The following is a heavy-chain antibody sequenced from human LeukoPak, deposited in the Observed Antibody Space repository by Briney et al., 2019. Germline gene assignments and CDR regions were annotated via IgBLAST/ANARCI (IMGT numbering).Heavy chain of an antibody. Sequence: PGGSLRLSRVVSGFDFSGFSMSWVRQAPGKGLEWVAIMDEYGSDIFYVESVKGRFIISRANARNSLYLQMNNLRAEDTAVYYCARPRGCGSARCNNFDYWGQGTLVTVSS. CDR2: MDEYGSDI. D-gene: IGHD2-2*01. CDR3: ARPRGCGSARCNNFDY. CDR1: GFDFSGFS. J-gene: IGHJ4*02. V-gene: IGHV3-7*01.